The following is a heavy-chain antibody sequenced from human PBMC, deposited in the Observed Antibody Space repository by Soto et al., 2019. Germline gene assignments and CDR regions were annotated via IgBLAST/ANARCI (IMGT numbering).Heavy chain of an antibody. CDR1: GGSISSGGYY. J-gene: IGHJ6*02. CDR2: IYYSGST. D-gene: IGHD1-1*01. Sequence: SETLSLTCTVSGGSISSGGYYWSWIRQHPGKGLEWIGYIYYSGSTYYNPSLKSRVTISVGTSKNQFSLKLSSVTAADTAVYYCARFVVEINGMDVWGQGTTVTVSS. CDR3: ARFVVEINGMDV. V-gene: IGHV4-31*03.